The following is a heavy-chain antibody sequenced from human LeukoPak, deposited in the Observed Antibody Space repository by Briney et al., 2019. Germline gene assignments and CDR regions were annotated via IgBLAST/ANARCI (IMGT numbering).Heavy chain of an antibody. CDR2: ISAYNGNT. V-gene: IGHV1-18*01. Sequence: ASVKVSCKASGYTFTSYGISWVRQAPGQGLEWMGWISAYNGNTNYAQKLQGRVTMTTGTSTSTAYMELRSLRSDDTAVYYCARENDYVWGSYRSNFDYWGQGTLVTVSS. D-gene: IGHD3-16*02. CDR1: GYTFTSYG. CDR3: ARENDYVWGSYRSNFDY. J-gene: IGHJ4*02.